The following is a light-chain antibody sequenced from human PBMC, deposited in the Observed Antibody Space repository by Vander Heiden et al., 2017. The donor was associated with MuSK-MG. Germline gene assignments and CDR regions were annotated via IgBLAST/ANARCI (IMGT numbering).Light chain of an antibody. CDR2: AAS. Sequence: DIQMTQSPSSLSASVGDRVTITCRASQSISSYLNWYQQKPGKAPKLLIYAASSLQSGVPSRFRGSASGTDFTLTISRLQPEDFATYYCHECDSTPRTFGQWTKVEL. CDR1: QSISSY. J-gene: IGKJ1*01. V-gene: IGKV1-39*01. CDR3: HECDSTPRT.